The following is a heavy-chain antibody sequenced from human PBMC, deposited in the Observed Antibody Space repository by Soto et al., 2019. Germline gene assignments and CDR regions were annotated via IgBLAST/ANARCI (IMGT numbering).Heavy chain of an antibody. CDR2: INHSGST. CDR3: ARDRGGDDAFDI. D-gene: IGHD7-27*01. Sequence: SETLSLTCAVYGGSFSGYYWSWIRQPPGKGLEWIGEINHSGSTNYNPSLKSRVTISVDTSKNQFSLKLSSVTAADTAVYYCARDRGGDDAFDIWGQGTMVTVSS. J-gene: IGHJ3*02. V-gene: IGHV4-34*01. CDR1: GGSFSGYY.